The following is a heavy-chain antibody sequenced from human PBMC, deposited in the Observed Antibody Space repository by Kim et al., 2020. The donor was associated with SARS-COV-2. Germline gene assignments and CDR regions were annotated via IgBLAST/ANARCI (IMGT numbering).Heavy chain of an antibody. D-gene: IGHD3-22*01. CDR3: ARSRTHYDSKTRDY. V-gene: IGHV3-48*03. CDR2: ISSSGSTI. Sequence: GGSLRLSCAASGFTFSSYEMNWVRQAPGKGLEWVSYISSSGSTIYYADSVKGRFTISRDNAKNSLYLQMNSLRAEDTAVYYCARSRTHYDSKTRDYWGQGTLVTVSS. CDR1: GFTFSSYE. J-gene: IGHJ4*02.